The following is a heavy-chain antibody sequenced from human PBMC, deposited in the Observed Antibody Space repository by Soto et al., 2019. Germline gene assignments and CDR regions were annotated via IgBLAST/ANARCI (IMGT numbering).Heavy chain of an antibody. J-gene: IGHJ3*02. Sequence: GGSLRLSCAASGFTFSNAWMSWVRQAPGKGLEWVGRIKSKADGGTTDYAAPVKGRFTISRDDSKNTLYLQMNSLKTEDTAVYYWMIPLLGDAFDIWGQGTMVTVSS. CDR3: MIPLLGDAFDI. D-gene: IGHD2-15*01. CDR1: GFTFSNAW. V-gene: IGHV3-15*01. CDR2: IKSKADGGTT.